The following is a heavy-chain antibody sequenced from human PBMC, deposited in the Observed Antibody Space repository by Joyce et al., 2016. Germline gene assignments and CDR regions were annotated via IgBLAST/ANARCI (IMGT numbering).Heavy chain of an antibody. CDR2: VNHSRSN. CDR1: GGSFSGYY. Sequence: QVQLQQWGGGLLKPSETLSLTCAVYGGSFSGYYWSWIRQPPGKGLEWIGEVNHSRSNSYDEPLNSRVTISVDTYKNQLSLTLTAVPAAYTAVYFCARGLVVTGTRVRGYNYGYSSWGQGTLVTVSS. V-gene: IGHV4-34*02. CDR3: ARGLVVTGTRVRGYNYGYSS. J-gene: IGHJ5*02. D-gene: IGHD5-18*01.